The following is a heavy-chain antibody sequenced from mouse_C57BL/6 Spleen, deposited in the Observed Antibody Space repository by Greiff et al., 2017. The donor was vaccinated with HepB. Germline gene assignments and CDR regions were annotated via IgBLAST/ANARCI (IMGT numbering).Heavy chain of an antibody. CDR2: INPYNGGT. CDR3: ARPITTVVATGEDYAMDY. J-gene: IGHJ4*01. V-gene: IGHV1-19*01. CDR1: GYTFTDYY. Sequence: EVQLQQSGPVLVKPGASVKMSCKASGYTFTDYYMNWVKQSHGKSLEWIGVINPYNGGTSYNQKFKGKATLTVDKSSNTAYMELNSLTSEDSAVYYCARPITTVVATGEDYAMDYWGQGTSVTVSS. D-gene: IGHD1-1*01.